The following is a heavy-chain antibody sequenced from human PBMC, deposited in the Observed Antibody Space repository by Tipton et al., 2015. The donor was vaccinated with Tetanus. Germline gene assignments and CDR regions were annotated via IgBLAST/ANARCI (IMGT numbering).Heavy chain of an antibody. J-gene: IGHJ3*02. Sequence: TLSLTCSVSGGSISRGGYFWNWIRQRPGKGPEWIGYIYYSGSTYYNPSLKSRVTMSVDTSNRQFSLSLDSVTAADTGVYFCARRRYTWNRGGFDIWGQGTLVTVSS. CDR1: GGSISRGGYF. CDR3: ARRRYTWNRGGFDI. D-gene: IGHD1-20*01. V-gene: IGHV4-31*03. CDR2: IYYSGST.